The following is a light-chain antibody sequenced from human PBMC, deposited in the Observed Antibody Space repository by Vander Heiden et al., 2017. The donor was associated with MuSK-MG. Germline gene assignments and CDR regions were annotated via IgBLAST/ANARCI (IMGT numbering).Light chain of an antibody. CDR2: DVS. CDR3: SSYTDSSPWV. V-gene: IGLV2-14*03. CDR1: STDVGVYNY. Sequence: QSALTQPPPVSGSPRQSITLSCTVTSTDVGVYNYVSCYQQHPGKVPQLMIVDVSNRAAVAPNRFPGSKSGNTASRTISGLQAEDEADYYCSSYTDSSPWVFGGGTKLTVL. J-gene: IGLJ3*02.